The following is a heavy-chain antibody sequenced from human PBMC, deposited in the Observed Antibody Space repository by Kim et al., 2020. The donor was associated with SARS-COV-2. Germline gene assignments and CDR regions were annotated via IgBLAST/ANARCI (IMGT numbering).Heavy chain of an antibody. J-gene: IGHJ4*02. Sequence: YYNPTLKSRVTISVDTSKNQFSLKLSSVTAADTAVYYCAREGFGETGVDYWGQGTLVTVSS. V-gene: IGHV4-30-2*05. CDR3: AREGFGETGVDY. D-gene: IGHD3-10*01.